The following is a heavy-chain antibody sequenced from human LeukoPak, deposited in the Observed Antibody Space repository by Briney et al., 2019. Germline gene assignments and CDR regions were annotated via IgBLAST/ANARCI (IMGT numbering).Heavy chain of an antibody. J-gene: IGHJ1*01. CDR3: ARGSRIAAAGTRNEYFQH. D-gene: IGHD6-13*01. CDR1: GYTFTGYY. CDR2: INPNSGGT. V-gene: IGHV1-2*04. Sequence: GASVKVSCKASGYTFTGYYMHWVRQAPGQGLEWMGWINPNSGGTNYARKFQGWVTMTRDTSISTAYMELSRLRSDDTAVYYCARGSRIAAAGTRNEYFQHWGQGTLVTVSS.